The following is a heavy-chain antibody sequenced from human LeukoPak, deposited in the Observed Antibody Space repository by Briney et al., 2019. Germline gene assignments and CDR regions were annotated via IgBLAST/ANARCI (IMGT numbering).Heavy chain of an antibody. D-gene: IGHD6-19*01. CDR3: AREPGDSSGWSE. J-gene: IGHJ4*02. CDR1: GFTFTSYS. CDR2: ISSSSNYI. V-gene: IGHV3-21*01. Sequence: GGSLRLSCAASGFTFTSYSMNWVRQAPGKGLEWVSSISSSSNYIYYADSVKGRFTISRDNAKNSLYLQMNSLRAEDTAVYYCAREPGDSSGWSEWGQGTLVTVSS.